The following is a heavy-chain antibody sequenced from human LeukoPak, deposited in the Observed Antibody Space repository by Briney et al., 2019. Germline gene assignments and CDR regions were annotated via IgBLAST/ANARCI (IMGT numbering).Heavy chain of an antibody. J-gene: IGHJ6*02. CDR3: ARDEVVPAAILYYYYYYGMDV. V-gene: IGHV3-74*01. D-gene: IGHD2-2*02. CDR2: INSDGSST. CDR1: GFTFSSYW. Sequence: PGGSLRLSCAASGFTFSSYWMHWVRQAPGKGLVWVSRINSDGSSTSYADSVKGRFTISRDNAKNTLYLQMNSLRAEDTAVYYCARDEVVPAAILYYYYYYGMDVWGQGTTVTVSS.